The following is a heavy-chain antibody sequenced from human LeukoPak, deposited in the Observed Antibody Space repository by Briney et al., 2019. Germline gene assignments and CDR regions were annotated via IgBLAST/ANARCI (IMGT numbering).Heavy chain of an antibody. J-gene: IGHJ4*02. Sequence: GGSLRLSCAASGFTFSSYAMSWVRQAPGKGLEWVSAISGSGGSTYYADSVKGRFTISRDNSKNTLYLQMNSLRAEDTAVYYCAKRRYCSSTSCPGAVDYWGQGTLVTVSS. CDR3: AKRRYCSSTSCPGAVDY. D-gene: IGHD2-2*01. CDR2: ISGSGGST. CDR1: GFTFSSYA. V-gene: IGHV3-23*01.